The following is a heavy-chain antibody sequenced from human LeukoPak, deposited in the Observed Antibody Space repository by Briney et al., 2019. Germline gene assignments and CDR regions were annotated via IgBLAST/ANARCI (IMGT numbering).Heavy chain of an antibody. CDR3: ARNNDMDV. D-gene: IGHD1/OR15-1a*01. J-gene: IGHJ6*02. CDR1: GFILSNHW. CDR2: MNKDGSEK. Sequence: GGSLRLSCAASGFILSNHWMTWVRQAPGKGPEWVANMNKDGSEKYYVDSVKGRFTISRDTAKNSLYLQMNNLRAEDTALYYCARNNDMDVWGQGATVIVSS. V-gene: IGHV3-7*03.